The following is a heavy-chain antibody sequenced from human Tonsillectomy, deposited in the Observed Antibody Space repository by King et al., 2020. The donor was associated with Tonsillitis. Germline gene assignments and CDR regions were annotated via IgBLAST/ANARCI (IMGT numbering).Heavy chain of an antibody. CDR3: ARVLADQYYFDY. V-gene: IGHV4-61*01. CDR1: GGSVSSGSYY. D-gene: IGHD3-3*02. J-gene: IGHJ4*02. CDR2: IYYSGST. Sequence: QLQESGPGLVEPSETLSLTCTVSGGSVSSGSYYWSWIRQPPGKGLEWIGYIYYSGSTNYNPSLKSRVTISVDTSKNQFSLKLSSVTAADTAVYYCARVLADQYYFDYWGQGTLVTVSS.